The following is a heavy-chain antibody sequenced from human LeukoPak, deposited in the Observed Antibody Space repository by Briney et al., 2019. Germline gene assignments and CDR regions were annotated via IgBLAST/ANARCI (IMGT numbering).Heavy chain of an antibody. CDR3: ARDFRSGNYLFEH. V-gene: IGHV3-30-3*01. D-gene: IGHD3-3*01. CDR2: ISYDGTNK. CDR1: GFTFSNFA. Sequence: GGSLRLSCAASGFTFSNFAMHWVRQAPGKGLEWVAVISYDGTNKYYIDSVKGRFTISRDNSKNTVYLQMDSLRPEDTAVYYCARDFRSGNYLFEHWGQGTLVTVSS. J-gene: IGHJ4*02.